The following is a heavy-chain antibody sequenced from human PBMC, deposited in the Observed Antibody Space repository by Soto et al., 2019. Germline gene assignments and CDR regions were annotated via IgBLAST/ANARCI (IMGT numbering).Heavy chain of an antibody. V-gene: IGHV1-18*01. Sequence: QVHLVQSGAEVKKPGASVKVSCKCSGSTFTSYGITWVRQAPGQGLEWMGWISAHNDNTDYAQKLQGRVNVTRDTSTSTAYMELRSLRSDATAVYYCARGRDGDYWGQGALVTVSS. J-gene: IGHJ4*02. CDR1: GSTFTSYG. D-gene: IGHD6-6*01. CDR3: ARGRDGDY. CDR2: ISAHNDNT.